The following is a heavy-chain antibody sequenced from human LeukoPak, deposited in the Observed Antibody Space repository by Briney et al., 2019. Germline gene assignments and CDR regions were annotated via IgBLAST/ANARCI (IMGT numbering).Heavy chain of an antibody. Sequence: GASVKVSCKASGYTFTSYYMHWVRQAPGQGLEWMGIINPSGGSTSYAQKFQGRVTMTRDMSTSTVYMELSSLRSEDTAMYYCARESSSSWYDYWGQGTLVTVSS. D-gene: IGHD6-13*01. CDR1: GYTFTSYY. V-gene: IGHV1-46*01. CDR2: INPSGGST. CDR3: ARESSSSWYDY. J-gene: IGHJ4*02.